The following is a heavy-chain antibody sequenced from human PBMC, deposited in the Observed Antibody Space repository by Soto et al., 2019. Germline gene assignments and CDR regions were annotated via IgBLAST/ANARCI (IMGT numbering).Heavy chain of an antibody. CDR1: GYTFINYY. CDR2: FNPTSGST. CDR3: ARDLAAGDY. J-gene: IGHJ4*02. Sequence: QVQLVQSGAEVKKSGASVKLSCKASGYTFINYYIHWVRQAPGQGLEWMGIFNPTSGSTNYAQKFQGRVTLTMDTSTRTVYMELSSLRFDDTAVYSCARDLAAGDYWGQGTLVTVSS. D-gene: IGHD6-13*01. V-gene: IGHV1-46*01.